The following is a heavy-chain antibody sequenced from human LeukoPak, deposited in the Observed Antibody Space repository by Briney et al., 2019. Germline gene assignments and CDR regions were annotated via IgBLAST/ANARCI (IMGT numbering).Heavy chain of an antibody. D-gene: IGHD1-14*01. J-gene: IGHJ4*02. CDR2: ISNSDGTT. V-gene: IGHV3-23*01. Sequence: PEGSLRLSCAVSGFTFSSYAMSWVRQAPGKGLEWVSTISNSDGTTYYADSVKGRFTISRDDSENTLSLQMNGLRADDTAVYYCAKATGYLLWGQGTLVTVSS. CDR1: GFTFSSYA. CDR3: AKATGYLL.